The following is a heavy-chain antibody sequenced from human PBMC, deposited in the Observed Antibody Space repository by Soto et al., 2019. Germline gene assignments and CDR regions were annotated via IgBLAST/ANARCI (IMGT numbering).Heavy chain of an antibody. CDR3: AKPYYDFWSGPYNYFDY. CDR1: GFTLSDYY. J-gene: IGHJ4*02. V-gene: IGHV3-11*06. D-gene: IGHD3-3*01. Sequence: GGSLRLSCAASGFTLSDYYMSWIRQAPGKGLEWVSYISSSSSYTNYADSVKGRFTISRDNAKNSLYLQMNSLRAEDTAVYYCAKPYYDFWSGPYNYFDYWGQGTLVTVSS. CDR2: ISSSSSYT.